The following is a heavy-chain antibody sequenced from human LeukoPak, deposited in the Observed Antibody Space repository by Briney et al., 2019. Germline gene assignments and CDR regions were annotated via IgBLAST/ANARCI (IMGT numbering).Heavy chain of an antibody. Sequence: PSETLSLTCTVSGSMYNYYWSWIRQPPGKGLEWIGYIHYSGSTNYNLSLKSRVTMSLDTSKNQVSLKLNSVTAADTAVYYCARHISSGGTYAHFDYWGQGTLVTVSS. V-gene: IGHV4-59*08. D-gene: IGHD1-26*01. J-gene: IGHJ4*02. CDR2: IHYSGST. CDR3: ARHISSGGTYAHFDY. CDR1: GSMYNYY.